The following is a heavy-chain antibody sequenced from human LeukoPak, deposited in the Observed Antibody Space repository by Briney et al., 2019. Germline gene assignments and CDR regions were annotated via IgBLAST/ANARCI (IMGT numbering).Heavy chain of an antibody. CDR1: GFTFSSYW. CDR3: ARSRLIYYYGSGSYYDY. Sequence: GGSLRLSCAASGFTFSSYWMSWVRQAPGKGLEWVANIKQDGSEKYYVDSVKGRFTISRDNAKNSLYLQMNSLRAEDTAVYYCARSRLIYYYGSGSYYDYWGQGTLVTVSS. J-gene: IGHJ4*02. CDR2: IKQDGSEK. D-gene: IGHD3-10*01. V-gene: IGHV3-7*01.